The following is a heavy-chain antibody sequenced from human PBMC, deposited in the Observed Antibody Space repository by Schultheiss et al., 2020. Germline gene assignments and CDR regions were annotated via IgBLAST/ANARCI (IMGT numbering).Heavy chain of an antibody. Sequence: SQTLSLTCTVSGGSISSSSYYWSWIRQHPGKGLEWIGYIYYSGSTNYNPSLKSRVTISVDTSKNQFSLKLSSVTAADTAVYYCARGPTFSFDYWGQGSLVTVSS. D-gene: IGHD3-9*01. CDR2: IYYSGST. CDR3: ARGPTFSFDY. J-gene: IGHJ4*02. V-gene: IGHV4-61*01. CDR1: GGSISSSSYY.